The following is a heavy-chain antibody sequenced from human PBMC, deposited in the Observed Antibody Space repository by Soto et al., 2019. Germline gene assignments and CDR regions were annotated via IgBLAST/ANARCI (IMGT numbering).Heavy chain of an antibody. CDR3: ARSVAVPGAHIDY. CDR1: GGSISGSY. D-gene: IGHD6-19*01. V-gene: IGHV4-59*01. Sequence: SETLSLTCSVSGGSISGSYWSWIRQSPGKGLEWLGYVYYTGSTNYSPFLRSRVSISVDTSKNEFSLRLSSVTAADTAVYFCARSVAVPGAHIDYWGQGTQVTVSS. CDR2: VYYTGST. J-gene: IGHJ4*02.